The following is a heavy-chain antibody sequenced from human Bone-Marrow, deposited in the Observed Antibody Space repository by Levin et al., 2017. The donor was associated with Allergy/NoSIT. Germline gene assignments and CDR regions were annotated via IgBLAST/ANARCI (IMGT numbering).Heavy chain of an antibody. V-gene: IGHV4-39*01. CDR1: GGSINSRTYY. CDR2: IYFDGNT. CDR3: ATQPLVVITFFDP. Sequence: SETLSLTCSVSGGSINSRTYYWAWIRQPPGKGLEWIGSIYFDGNTYYNPSFRSRFTISVDTLKNQFSLNLSSVTAADTAVYYCATQPLVVITFFDPWGQETLVTVSS. J-gene: IGHJ5*02. D-gene: IGHD3-22*01.